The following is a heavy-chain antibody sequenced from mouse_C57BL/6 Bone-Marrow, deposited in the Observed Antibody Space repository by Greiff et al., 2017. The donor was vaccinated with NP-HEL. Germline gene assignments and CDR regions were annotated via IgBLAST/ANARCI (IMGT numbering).Heavy chain of an antibody. J-gene: IGHJ2*01. CDR2: IYPGDGDT. V-gene: IGHV1-82*01. Sequence: QVQLQQSGPELVKPGASVKISCKASGYAFSSSWMNWVKQRPGKGLEWIGRIYPGDGDTNYNGKFKGKATLTADKASSTAYMQLSSLTSEDSAVYFCANFYFDYWGQGTTLIVSS. CDR3: ANFYFDY. CDR1: GYAFSSSW.